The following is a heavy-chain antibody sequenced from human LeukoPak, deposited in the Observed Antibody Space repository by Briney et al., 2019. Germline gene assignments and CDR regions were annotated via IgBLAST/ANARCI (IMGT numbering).Heavy chain of an antibody. CDR3: AKDEVPYSGSQEWGH. CDR2: ISGSGGNI. D-gene: IGHD1-26*01. J-gene: IGHJ4*02. CDR1: GFTFSTYA. V-gene: IGHV3-23*01. Sequence: GGSLRLSCAASGFTFSTYAMSCVRQAPGKGLEWVSGISGSGGNINYADSVKGRVTISRDNSKNTLYLQMNSLRAEDTAVYYCAKDEVPYSGSQEWGHWGQGTLVTVSS.